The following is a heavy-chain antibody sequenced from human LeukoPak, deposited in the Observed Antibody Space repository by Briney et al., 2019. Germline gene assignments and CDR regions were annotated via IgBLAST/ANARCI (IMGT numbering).Heavy chain of an antibody. CDR3: ARGGTPGYHDQYYMDV. V-gene: IGHV3-7*01. Sequence: GGSLRLSCAASGFTFSSYWMSWVRQAPGKGLEWVANIKQDGSEKYYVDPVKGRFTISRDNAKNSLYLQMNSLRAEDTAVYYCARGGTPGYHDQYYMDVWGKGTTVTVSS. J-gene: IGHJ6*03. CDR1: GFTFSSYW. D-gene: IGHD1-1*01. CDR2: IKQDGSEK.